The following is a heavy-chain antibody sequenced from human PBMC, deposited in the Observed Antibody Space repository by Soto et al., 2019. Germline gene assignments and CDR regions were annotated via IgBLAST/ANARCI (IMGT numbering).Heavy chain of an antibody. CDR2: IYYSGST. J-gene: IGHJ4*02. V-gene: IGHV4-39*01. CDR1: GGSISSSSYY. Sequence: SETLSLTCTVSGGSISSSSYYWGWIRQPPGKGLEWIGSIYYSGSTYYNPSLKSRVTISVDTSKNQFSLKLSSVTAADTAVYYCARFAIAAAGTWSYWGQGTLVTVS. CDR3: ARFAIAAAGTWSY. D-gene: IGHD6-13*01.